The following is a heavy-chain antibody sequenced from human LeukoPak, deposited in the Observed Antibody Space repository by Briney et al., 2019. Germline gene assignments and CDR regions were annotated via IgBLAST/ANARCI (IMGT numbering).Heavy chain of an antibody. V-gene: IGHV5-51*01. CDR2: IYPGDSDT. CDR1: GYIFTSYW. Sequence: GESLKISCKGSGYIFTSYWIGWVRQMPGKGLEWMGIIYPGDSDTRYSPSFQGQVTISADKSISTAYLQCSSLKASDTAMYYCARSIAVAGITLLDYWGQGPLVTVSS. CDR3: ARSIAVAGITLLDY. J-gene: IGHJ4*02. D-gene: IGHD6-19*01.